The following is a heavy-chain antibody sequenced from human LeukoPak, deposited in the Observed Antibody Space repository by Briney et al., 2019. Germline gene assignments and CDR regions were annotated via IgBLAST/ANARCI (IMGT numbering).Heavy chain of an antibody. CDR2: INTNTGNP. Sequence: ASVKVSCTASGYTFTSYAMNWVRQAPGQGLEWMGWINTNTGNPTYAQGFTGRFVFSLDTSVSTAYLQISSLKAEDTAVYYCARGKLRFLEWLSLFDYWGQGTLVTVSS. CDR1: GYTFTSYA. V-gene: IGHV7-4-1*02. J-gene: IGHJ4*02. D-gene: IGHD3-3*01. CDR3: ARGKLRFLEWLSLFDY.